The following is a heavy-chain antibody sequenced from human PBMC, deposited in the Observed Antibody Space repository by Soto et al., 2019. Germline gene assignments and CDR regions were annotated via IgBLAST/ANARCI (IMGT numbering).Heavy chain of an antibody. D-gene: IGHD6-6*01. Sequence: SVKVSCKASGGTFSSYAISWVRQAPGQGLEWMGGIIPIFGTANYAQKFQGRVTITADKSTSTAYMELSSLRSEVTAVYYCARWVVRSSSSGHYYYYGMDVWGQGTTVTVSS. V-gene: IGHV1-69*06. CDR1: GGTFSSYA. J-gene: IGHJ6*02. CDR2: IIPIFGTA. CDR3: ARWVVRSSSSGHYYYYGMDV.